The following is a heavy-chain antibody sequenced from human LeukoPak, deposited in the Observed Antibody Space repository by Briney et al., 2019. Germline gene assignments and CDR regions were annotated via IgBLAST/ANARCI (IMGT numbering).Heavy chain of an antibody. CDR3: ARGRASAFDV. CDR2: TYYTSKWNT. V-gene: IGHV6-1*01. Sequence: SQTLSLTCAISGDSVSTSGAAWNWVWQSPSIGLEWLGRTYYTSKWNTDYAVSVKSRIVVNPDTSKNQFSLQLNSVTSEDTAVYYCARGRASAFDVWGQGTMVTVSS. D-gene: IGHD6-25*01. CDR1: GDSVSTSGAA. J-gene: IGHJ3*01.